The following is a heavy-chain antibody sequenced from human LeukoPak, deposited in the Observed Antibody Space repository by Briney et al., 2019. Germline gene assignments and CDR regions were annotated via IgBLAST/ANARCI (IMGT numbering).Heavy chain of an antibody. V-gene: IGHV6-1*01. Sequence: SQTLSLTCAISGDSVSSNSAAWNWIRQSPSRGLEWLGRTYYRSKWYNDYGVSVKSRITINPDTSKNQFSLQLNSVTPEDTAVYYCARDRGDSSSWYAPVGAFDIWGQGTMVTVSS. D-gene: IGHD6-13*01. CDR3: ARDRGDSSSWYAPVGAFDI. CDR1: GDSVSSNSAA. CDR2: TYYRSKWYN. J-gene: IGHJ3*02.